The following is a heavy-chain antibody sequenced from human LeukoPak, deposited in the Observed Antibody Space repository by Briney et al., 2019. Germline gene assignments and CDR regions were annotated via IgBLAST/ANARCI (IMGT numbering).Heavy chain of an antibody. CDR3: ARELEMATIYSYFDY. D-gene: IGHD5-24*01. V-gene: IGHV6-1*01. Sequence: SQTLSLTCAISGDGVSSNSAAWNWIRQSPSRGLEWLGRTYYRSKWSNDYAVSVKSRITINPDTSKNQFSLQLNSVTPEDTAVYYCARELEMATIYSYFDYWGQGTLVTVSS. CDR1: GDGVSSNSAA. CDR2: TYYRSKWSN. J-gene: IGHJ4*02.